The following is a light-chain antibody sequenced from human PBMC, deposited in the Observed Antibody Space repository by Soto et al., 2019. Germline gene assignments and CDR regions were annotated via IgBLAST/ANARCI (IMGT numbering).Light chain of an antibody. Sequence: QSVLTQSPSASGSPGQTVTISCSGTSTNVGNYTYVSCYQQHPGKPHNLIIYEISKRPSGVPDRFSCTKSSNTASLTGAGLQDEDEADYYCGSYAGSNLVVFGGGTKLTVL. CDR3: GSYAGSNLVV. J-gene: IGLJ2*01. V-gene: IGLV2-8*01. CDR2: EIS. CDR1: STNVGNYTY.